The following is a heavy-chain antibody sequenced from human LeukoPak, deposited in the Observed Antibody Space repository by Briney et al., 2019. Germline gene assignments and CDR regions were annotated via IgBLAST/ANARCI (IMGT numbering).Heavy chain of an antibody. Sequence: GGSLRLSCTASGFTFGDYAMSWVRQAPGKGREGVGFIRSKANGGTTEYAASVKGRFTISRDDSKSIAYLQMNSLKTEDTAVYYCTRALPTWSYYYYYYYMDVWGKGTTVTISS. CDR1: GFTFGDYA. D-gene: IGHD2-15*01. CDR2: IRSKANGGTT. CDR3: TRALPTWSYYYYYYYMDV. J-gene: IGHJ6*03. V-gene: IGHV3-49*04.